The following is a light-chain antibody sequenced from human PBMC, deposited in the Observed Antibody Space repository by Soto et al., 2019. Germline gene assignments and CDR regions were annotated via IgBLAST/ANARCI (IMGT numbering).Light chain of an antibody. V-gene: IGKV1D-12*01. CDR1: QGVRNW. CDR3: QQANSFPLT. J-gene: IGKJ4*01. Sequence: DVQLTQSPSSVFASVGDRITITCRASQGVRNWLAWYQLRPGKAPKLLIYAASCLQGGVPSRFSGSRFGTDFTLTLAGLEAEDFATYFCQQANSFPLTFGGGTRVE. CDR2: AAS.